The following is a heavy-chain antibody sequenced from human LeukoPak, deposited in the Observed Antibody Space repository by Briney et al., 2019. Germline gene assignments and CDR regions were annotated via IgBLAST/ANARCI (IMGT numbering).Heavy chain of an antibody. CDR1: GYSFTSYW. CDR2: IYPGDSDT. D-gene: IGHD3-10*01. J-gene: IGHJ6*02. V-gene: IGHV5-51*01. Sequence: GESLKISCKGSGYSFTSYWIGWVRQMPGKGLEWMGIIYPGDSDTRYSPSFQGQVTISADKSISTAYLQWSSLKASDTAMYYCASSMVRGDYYYYGMDVWGQGTTVTVSS. CDR3: ASSMVRGDYYYYGMDV.